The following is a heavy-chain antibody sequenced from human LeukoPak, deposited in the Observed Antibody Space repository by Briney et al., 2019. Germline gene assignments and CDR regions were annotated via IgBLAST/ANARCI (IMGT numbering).Heavy chain of an antibody. V-gene: IGHV3-74*01. Sequence: GGSLRLSCEASGLNFSNSWMHWVRHIPGKGLVWVSRMYGDMRGISYADSVKGRFTIPRDNAKNTVYLQMNSLRGEGTAVYYCARDLGLRGSTWGQGTLVTVSS. J-gene: IGHJ5*02. CDR1: GLNFSNSW. CDR2: MYGDMRGI. D-gene: IGHD5-12*01. CDR3: ARDLGLRGST.